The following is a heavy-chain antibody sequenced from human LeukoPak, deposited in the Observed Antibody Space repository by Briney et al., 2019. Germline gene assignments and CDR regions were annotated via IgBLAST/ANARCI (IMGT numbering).Heavy chain of an antibody. Sequence: GGSLRLFCAASGFTFSSYAMHWVRQAPGKGLEWVAVISYDGSNKYYADSVKGRFTISRDNSKNTLYLQMNSLRAEDTAVYYCARGARDILTGYYIDYWGQGTLVTVSS. CDR2: ISYDGSNK. CDR3: ARGARDILTGYYIDY. D-gene: IGHD3-9*01. CDR1: GFTFSSYA. J-gene: IGHJ4*02. V-gene: IGHV3-30*04.